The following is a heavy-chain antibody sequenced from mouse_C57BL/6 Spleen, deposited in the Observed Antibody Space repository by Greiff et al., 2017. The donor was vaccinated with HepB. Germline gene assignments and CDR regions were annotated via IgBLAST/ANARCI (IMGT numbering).Heavy chain of an antibody. CDR2: INYDGSST. CDR1: GFTFSDYY. Sequence: EVKLVESEGGLVQPGSSMKLSCTASGFTFSDYYMAWVRQVPEKGLEWVANINYDGSSTYYLDSLKSRFIISRDNAKNILYLQMSSLKSEDTATYYCAREDRYYGTPYFDVWGTGTTVTVSS. D-gene: IGHD1-1*01. J-gene: IGHJ1*03. CDR3: AREDRYYGTPYFDV. V-gene: IGHV5-16*01.